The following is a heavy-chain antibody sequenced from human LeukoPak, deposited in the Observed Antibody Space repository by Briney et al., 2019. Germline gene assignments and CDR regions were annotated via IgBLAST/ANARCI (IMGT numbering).Heavy chain of an antibody. D-gene: IGHD2-15*01. CDR1: GGTFSSYA. CDR2: IIPIFGTA. V-gene: IGHV1-69*01. Sequence: SVKVSCKASGGTFSSYAISWVRQAPGQGLEWMGGIIPIFGTANYAQKFQGRVTTTADESTSTAYMELSSLRSEDTAVYYCARALYPDIVVVVAAKGGSMDVWGQGTTVTVSS. CDR3: ARALYPDIVVVVAAKGGSMDV. J-gene: IGHJ6*02.